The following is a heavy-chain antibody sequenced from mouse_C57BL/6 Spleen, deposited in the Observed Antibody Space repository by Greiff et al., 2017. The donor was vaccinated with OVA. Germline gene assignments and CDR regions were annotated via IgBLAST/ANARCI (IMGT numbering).Heavy chain of an antibody. CDR1: GYTFTSYW. D-gene: IGHD1-1*01. J-gene: IGHJ3*01. CDR2: IYPGSGST. Sequence: QVHVKQPGAELVKPGASVKMSCKASGYTFTSYWITWVKQRPGQGLAWIGDIYPGSGSTNYNEKFKSKATLTVDTSSSTAYMQLSSLTSEDSAVYYCARGGYGSRPFAYWGQGTLVTVSA. CDR3: ARGGYGSRPFAY. V-gene: IGHV1-55*01.